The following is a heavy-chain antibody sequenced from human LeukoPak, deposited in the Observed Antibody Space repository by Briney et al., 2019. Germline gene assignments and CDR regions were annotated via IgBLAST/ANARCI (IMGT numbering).Heavy chain of an antibody. CDR1: GFTFSSYA. V-gene: IGHV3-23*01. D-gene: IGHD6-19*01. J-gene: IGHJ4*02. Sequence: GGSLRLSCVASGFTFSSYAMGWVRQAPGKGLEWVSVISGSGDTTYYADSVKGRFSISRDNSKNTLSLQMHTLRAEDTAVYFCAKDFGSAWSRLFYWGQGTLVAVSS. CDR3: AKDFGSAWSRLFY. CDR2: ISGSGDTT.